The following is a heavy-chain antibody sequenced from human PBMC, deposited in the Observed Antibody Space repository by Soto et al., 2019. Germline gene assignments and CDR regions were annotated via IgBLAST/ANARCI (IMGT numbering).Heavy chain of an antibody. CDR1: GFSLSTSGVG. D-gene: IGHD5-12*01. CDR2: IYWNDDK. Sequence: SGPTLVKPTQTLTLTCTFSGFSLSTSGVGVGWIRQPPGKALEWLALIYWNDDKRYSPSLKSRLTITKDTSKNQVVLTMTNMDPVDTATYYCAHRRGDVDIVATIGGYFDYWGQGTLVTVSS. CDR3: AHRRGDVDIVATIGGYFDY. J-gene: IGHJ4*02. V-gene: IGHV2-5*01.